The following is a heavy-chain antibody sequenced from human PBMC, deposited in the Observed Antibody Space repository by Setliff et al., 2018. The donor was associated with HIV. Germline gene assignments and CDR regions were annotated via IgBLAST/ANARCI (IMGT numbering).Heavy chain of an antibody. Sequence: GGSLRLSCAASGFTVSSNYMSWVRQAPGKGLEWVSVIYSGGSTYYADSVKGRFTISRDNSKNTLYLQMNSLRAEDTAVYYCARERDSGLNAFDIWGQGTMVTVSS. CDR3: ARERDSGLNAFDI. CDR1: GFTVSSNY. V-gene: IGHV3-66*02. CDR2: IYSGGST. J-gene: IGHJ3*02. D-gene: IGHD3-22*01.